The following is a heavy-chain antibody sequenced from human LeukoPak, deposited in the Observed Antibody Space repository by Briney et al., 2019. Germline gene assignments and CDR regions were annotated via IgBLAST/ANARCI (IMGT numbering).Heavy chain of an antibody. CDR1: GGSFSGYY. D-gene: IGHD6-19*01. Sequence: PSETLSLTCAVYGGSFSGYYWSWIRQPPGKGLEWIGEINHSGSTNYNPSLKSRVTISVDTSKNQFSLKLSSVTAADTAVYYCARGPRRQWLAYNWFDPWGQGTLVTVSS. CDR2: INHSGST. V-gene: IGHV4-34*01. J-gene: IGHJ5*02. CDR3: ARGPRRQWLAYNWFDP.